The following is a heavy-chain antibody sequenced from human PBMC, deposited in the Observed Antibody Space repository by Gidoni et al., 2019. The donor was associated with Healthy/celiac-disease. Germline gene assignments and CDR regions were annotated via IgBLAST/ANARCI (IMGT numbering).Heavy chain of an antibody. D-gene: IGHD1-26*01. CDR2: ISGSGGST. CDR3: AKDCYGSPELLGPFDY. J-gene: IGHJ4*02. V-gene: IGHV3-23*01. CDR1: GFNFSSYA. Sequence: EVQLLESGGGLVQPGGSLRLSCAASGFNFSSYAMSWVRQAPGKGLEWVSAISGSGGSTYYADSVKGRFTISRDNSKNTLYLQMNSLRAEDTAVYYCAKDCYGSPELLGPFDYWGQGTLVTVSS.